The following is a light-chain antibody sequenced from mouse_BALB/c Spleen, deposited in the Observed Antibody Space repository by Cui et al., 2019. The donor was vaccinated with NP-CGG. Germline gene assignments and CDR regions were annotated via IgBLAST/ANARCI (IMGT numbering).Light chain of an antibody. V-gene: IGLV1*01. CDR1: SGAVTTSNY. J-gene: IGLJ1*01. CDR2: GTN. Sequence: AVVTQVSALTTSPGETVTLTCRSSSGAVTTSNYANWVQEKPDHLFTGLIGGTNNRAPGVPARFSGSLIGDKAALTITGAQTDDEAIYFCALWYSNHWVFGGGTKLTVL. CDR3: ALWYSNHWV.